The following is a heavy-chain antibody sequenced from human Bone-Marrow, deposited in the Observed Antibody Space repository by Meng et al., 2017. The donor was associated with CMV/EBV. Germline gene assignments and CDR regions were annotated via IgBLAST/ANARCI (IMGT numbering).Heavy chain of an antibody. CDR1: GGTFSSYA. D-gene: IGHD1-7*01. CDR2: INPNSGGT. CDR3: ARQNYAFDP. J-gene: IGHJ5*02. Sequence: ASVKVSCKASGGTFSSYAISWVRQAPGQGLEWMGGINPNSGGTNYAQKFQGRVTMTMDTYTTIAYMELVRLTSDDTAVYYCARQNYAFDPWGQGTLVTVSS. V-gene: IGHV1-2*02.